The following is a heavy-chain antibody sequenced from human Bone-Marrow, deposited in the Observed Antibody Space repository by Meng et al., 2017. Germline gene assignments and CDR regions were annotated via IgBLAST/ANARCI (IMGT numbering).Heavy chain of an antibody. Sequence: VRSRAEVKQHGASINVSSQASGYNFPDYWLHWVRRAPGQGLEWMGRIDPKSGDTHYAQRFQGRVTMTGDTSISTAYMELSGLRSDDTAMYYCARDEDISAAGKLFGDYWGQGTLVTVSS. V-gene: IGHV1-2*06. CDR3: ARDEDISAAGKLFGDY. CDR2: IDPKSGDT. J-gene: IGHJ4*02. D-gene: IGHD6-13*01. CDR1: GYNFPDYW.